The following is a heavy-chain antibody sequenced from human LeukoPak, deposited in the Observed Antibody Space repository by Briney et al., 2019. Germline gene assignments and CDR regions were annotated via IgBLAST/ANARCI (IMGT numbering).Heavy chain of an antibody. CDR3: ARNRGNCVYDRRDY. D-gene: IGHD5/OR15-5a*01. CDR1: GYTFSTSG. J-gene: IGHJ4*02. Sequence: ASVKVSCKASGYTFSTSGISWVRQAPGQGLEWMGWISSYNGNTNYAQKLQGRVTMTTETSTSTVYMELRSLRSDDTAIYYCARNRGNCVYDRRDYWGQGTLGTLSS. CDR2: ISSYNGNT. V-gene: IGHV1-18*01.